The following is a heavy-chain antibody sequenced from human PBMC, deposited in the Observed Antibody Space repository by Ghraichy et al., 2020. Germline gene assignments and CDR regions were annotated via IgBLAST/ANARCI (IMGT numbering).Heavy chain of an antibody. D-gene: IGHD2-8*01. CDR1: GGSISGSGRY. V-gene: IGHV4-31*03. CDR3: ARGGDCTSGACYYPLFDY. CDR2: IFSSGST. Sequence: SETLSLTCTVSGGSISGSGRYWNWIRQHPGKGLEWIGYIFSSGSTYFIPSLKSRLTMSLDTSKNQFSMQLSSVTAADTAVYYCARGGDCTSGACYYPLFDYWGQGILVTVSS. J-gene: IGHJ4*02.